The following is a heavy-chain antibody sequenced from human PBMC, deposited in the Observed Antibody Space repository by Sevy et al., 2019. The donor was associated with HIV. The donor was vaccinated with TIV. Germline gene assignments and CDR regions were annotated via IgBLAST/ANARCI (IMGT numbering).Heavy chain of an antibody. Sequence: ASVKVSCKASGYTFIDYYIHWVRQAPGQALAWMGRINPNSGATNYAQKFQDRVTMTRDTSISTSYMELRRLRSDDTAVYYCAREDYYDASGGWVDPWGQGTLVTVSS. CDR1: GYTFIDYY. D-gene: IGHD3-22*01. V-gene: IGHV1-2*06. CDR2: INPNSGAT. J-gene: IGHJ5*02. CDR3: AREDYYDASGGWVDP.